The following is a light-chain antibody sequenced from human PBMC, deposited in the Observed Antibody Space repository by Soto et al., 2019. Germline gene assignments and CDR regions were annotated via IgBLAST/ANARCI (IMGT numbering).Light chain of an antibody. CDR3: SSYASSSTVV. J-gene: IGLJ2*01. CDR2: DVS. CDR1: SSDVGGYNY. V-gene: IGLV2-14*01. Sequence: QSALTQPASVSGSPGQSSTISCTGTSSDVGGYNYVSWYQQHPGKAPKLMIYDVSNRPSGVSNRFSGSKSGNTASLTISGRQSEDEADYYCSSYASSSTVVFGGGTKVTVL.